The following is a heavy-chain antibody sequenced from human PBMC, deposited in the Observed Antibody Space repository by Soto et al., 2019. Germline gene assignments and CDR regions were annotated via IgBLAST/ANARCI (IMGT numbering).Heavy chain of an antibody. CDR2: ISAYNVNT. V-gene: IGHV1-18*01. D-gene: IGHD1-1*01. J-gene: IGHJ4*02. CDR1: GYTFTDYG. Sequence: QGQLVQSGVEVKKPGASVKVSCKVSGYTFTDYGISWVRQAPGQGLEWMGWISAYNVNTNYAQNLQDRVTMTTDTSTSTAYMELRSLRSDDTAVYYCARDRSTHDYWGQGTLIAVSS. CDR3: ARDRSTHDY.